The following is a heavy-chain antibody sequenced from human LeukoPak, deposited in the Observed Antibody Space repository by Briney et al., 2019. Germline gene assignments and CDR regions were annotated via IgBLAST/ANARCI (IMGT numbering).Heavy chain of an antibody. CDR2: IDRTGTYT. D-gene: IGHD1-14*01. CDR3: ARYNAIS. Sequence: GGSLRLSCAASGFTFSNAWMNWVRQTPGKGLEWVSYIDRTGTYTNYADSVKGRFTISRDNAKNSLFLQMNSLRAEDTAVYYCARYNAISWGQGTLVTVSS. J-gene: IGHJ5*02. V-gene: IGHV3-11*06. CDR1: GFTFSNAW.